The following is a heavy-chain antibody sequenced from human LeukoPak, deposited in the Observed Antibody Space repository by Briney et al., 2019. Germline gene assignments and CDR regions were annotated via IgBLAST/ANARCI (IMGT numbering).Heavy chain of an antibody. V-gene: IGHV3-30-3*01. Sequence: GGSLRLSCAASGFTFSSYAMHWVRQAPGKGLGWVAVISYDGSNKYYADSVKGRFTISRDNSKNTLYLQMNSLRAEDTAVYYCARGNAETDYYYYGMDVWGQGTTVTVSS. CDR3: ARGNAETDYYYYGMDV. CDR2: ISYDGSNK. CDR1: GFTFSSYA. J-gene: IGHJ6*02.